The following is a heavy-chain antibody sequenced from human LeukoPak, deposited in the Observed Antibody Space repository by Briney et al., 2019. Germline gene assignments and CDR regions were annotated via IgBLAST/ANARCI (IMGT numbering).Heavy chain of an antibody. CDR1: GFTFSSYS. D-gene: IGHD2/OR15-2a*01. J-gene: IGHJ6*03. CDR2: ISSSSSYI. Sequence: PGGTLRCSCAASGFTFSSYSMNWVRQAPGKGLEWVSSISSSSSYIYYADSVRGRFTISRDKAKNSLYLQMNSLRAEDTAVYYCARGIGLHPYMDVWGKGTTVTVSS. CDR3: ARGIGLHPYMDV. V-gene: IGHV3-21*01.